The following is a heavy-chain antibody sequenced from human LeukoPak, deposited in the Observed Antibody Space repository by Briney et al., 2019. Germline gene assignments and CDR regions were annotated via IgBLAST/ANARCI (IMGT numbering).Heavy chain of an antibody. J-gene: IGHJ4*02. CDR2: IYYSGST. V-gene: IGHV4-31*03. CDR3: ACSYYDFWSGTH. Sequence: PSQTLSLTCTVSGGSISSGGYYGSWIRQHPGKGLEWIGYIYYSGSTYYNPSLKSRVTISVDTSKNQFSLKLSSVTAADTAVYYCACSYYDFWSGTHWGQGTLVTVSS. CDR1: GGSISSGGYY. D-gene: IGHD3-3*01.